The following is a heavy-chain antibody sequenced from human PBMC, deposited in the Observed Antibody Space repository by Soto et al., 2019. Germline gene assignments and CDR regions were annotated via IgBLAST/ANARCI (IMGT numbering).Heavy chain of an antibody. CDR2: ISSSSSYI. D-gene: IGHD5-12*01. J-gene: IGHJ4*02. CDR3: ARNSGYDLGGLDFDY. V-gene: IGHV3-21*01. CDR1: GFTFSSYS. Sequence: GGSLRLSCAASGFTFSSYSMNWVRQAPGKGLEWVSSISSSSSYIYYADSVKGRFTISRDNAKNSLYLQMNSLRAEDTAVYYCARNSGYDLGGLDFDYWGQGTLVTVSS.